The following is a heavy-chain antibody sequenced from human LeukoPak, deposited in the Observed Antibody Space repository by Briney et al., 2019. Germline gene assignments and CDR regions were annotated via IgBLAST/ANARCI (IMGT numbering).Heavy chain of an antibody. CDR2: IYYSGST. CDR3: ARSSSWYVGYQH. V-gene: IGHV4-59*12. D-gene: IGHD6-13*01. CDR1: GGSISSYY. J-gene: IGHJ1*01. Sequence: SETLSLTCTVSGGSISSYYWSWIRQPPGKGLEWIGYIYYSGSTNYNPSLKSRVTISVDTSKNQFSLKLSSVTAADTAVYYCARSSSWYVGYQHWGQGTLVTVSS.